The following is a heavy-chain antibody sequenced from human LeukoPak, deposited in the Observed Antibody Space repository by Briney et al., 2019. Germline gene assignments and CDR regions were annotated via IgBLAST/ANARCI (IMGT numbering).Heavy chain of an antibody. CDR2: IYYSGST. Sequence: SETLSLSCTVSGGSISNYYWGWIRQPPGKGLEWIGYIYYSGSTNYNPSLKSRVTISVDTSKNQFSLKLSSVTAADTAVYYCARSSGWQLRLLDPWGQGTLVTVSS. CDR3: ARSSGWQLRLLDP. V-gene: IGHV4-59*01. D-gene: IGHD2-15*01. CDR1: GGSISNYY. J-gene: IGHJ5*02.